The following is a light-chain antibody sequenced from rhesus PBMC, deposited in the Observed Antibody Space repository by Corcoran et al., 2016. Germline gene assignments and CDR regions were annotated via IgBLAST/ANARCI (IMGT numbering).Light chain of an antibody. Sequence: DIQMTQSPSSLSASVGDTVTITCQASQGISKYLAWYQPKPGKAPKHLIYDASTLPSGVPSRFSGSGSGTEFTLTISSLQPEDFATYYCQQHNSYPFTFGPGTKLDIK. V-gene: IGKV1-25*01. CDR1: QGISKY. J-gene: IGKJ3*01. CDR2: DAS. CDR3: QQHNSYPFT.